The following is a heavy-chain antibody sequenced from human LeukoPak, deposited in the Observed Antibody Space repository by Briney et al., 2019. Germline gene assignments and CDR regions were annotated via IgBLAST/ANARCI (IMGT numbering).Heavy chain of an antibody. V-gene: IGHV3-74*01. J-gene: IGHJ4*02. CDR2: INSDGSSI. D-gene: IGHD3-22*01. CDR1: GFTFSSHW. Sequence: GGSLRLSCAASGFTFSSHWMHWVRQAPGKGLVWVSRINSDGSSISYADSVKGRFTISRDNAKNTLYLQMNSLRDEDTAVYYCARDRSSSGYYPFDYWGQGTLVTVSS. CDR3: ARDRSSSGYYPFDY.